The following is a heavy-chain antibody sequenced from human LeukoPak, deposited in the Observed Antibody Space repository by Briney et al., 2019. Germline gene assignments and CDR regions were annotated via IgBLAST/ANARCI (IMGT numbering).Heavy chain of an antibody. J-gene: IGHJ3*02. CDR3: ARGAYQSYNWNYGDAFDI. CDR2: ISSSSSYI. CDR1: GFSFNNYA. Sequence: PGGSLRLSCVASGFSFNNYAMNWVRQAPGKGLEWVSSISSSSSYIYYADSVKGRFTISRDNAKNSLYLQMNSLRAEDTAVYYCARGAYQSYNWNYGDAFDIWGQGTMVTVSS. D-gene: IGHD1-7*01. V-gene: IGHV3-21*01.